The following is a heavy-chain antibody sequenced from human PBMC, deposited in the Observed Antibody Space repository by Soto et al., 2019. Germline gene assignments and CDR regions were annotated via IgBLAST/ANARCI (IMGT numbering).Heavy chain of an antibody. D-gene: IGHD4-17*01. CDR3: ARAHGDFQSKYYYGMDV. Sequence: ASVKVSCKASGYTFTGYYMHWVRQAPGQGLEWMGYINPNTGATNYAQKFRGRVTMTRDTSINTAYMELSRLTSADTAVYYCARAHGDFQSKYYYGMDVWGQGTTVTVSS. CDR1: GYTFTGYY. J-gene: IGHJ6*02. CDR2: INPNTGAT. V-gene: IGHV1-2*02.